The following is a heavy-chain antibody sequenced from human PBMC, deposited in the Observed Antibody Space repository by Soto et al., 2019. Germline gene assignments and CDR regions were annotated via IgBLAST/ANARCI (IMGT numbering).Heavy chain of an antibody. CDR1: GGTSAIYT. V-gene: IGHV1-69*02. D-gene: IGHD3-16*01. CDR3: ATVQFGAGRLGVHY. CDR2: IVPTLHVT. J-gene: IGHJ4*02. Sequence: QVQVVQSGAEVKRPGSSLKVSCETSGGTSAIYTITWVRQAPGQGLQWMGRIVPTLHVTNYAQEFQGRLTITAGTSTTTVHMEWSSLTAEDAAVYYCATVQFGAGRLGVHYWGQGTLVTVSS.